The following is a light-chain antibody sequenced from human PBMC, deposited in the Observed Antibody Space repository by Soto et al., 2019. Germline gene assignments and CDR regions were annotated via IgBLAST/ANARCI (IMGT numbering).Light chain of an antibody. Sequence: QSALTQPASVSGSPGQWITISCTGTSSDVGSYNVVSWHQQHPGKPPKLMIYDGSKPPSGVSNRVSGSKSGNTASLTSAGLQAEDEADYYCRSDAGSSTPPVVFGGGTKVTVL. CDR2: DGS. V-gene: IGLV2-23*01. CDR1: SSDVGSYNV. CDR3: RSDAGSSTPPVV. J-gene: IGLJ2*01.